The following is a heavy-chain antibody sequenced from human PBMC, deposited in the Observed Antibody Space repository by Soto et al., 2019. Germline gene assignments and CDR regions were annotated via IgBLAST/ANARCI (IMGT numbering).Heavy chain of an antibody. J-gene: IGHJ4*02. D-gene: IGHD6-19*01. V-gene: IGHV5-10-1*01. CDR3: ARGRVAVAPLDY. CDR2: IDPSDSYT. Sequence: GASLKISCKSSGYNFTSYWIDWVRQMPEKGLEWMGRIDPSDSYTNYSPSFQGHVTISADKTISTAYLQWSSLKASDTAMYYCARGRVAVAPLDYWGQGTLVTVS. CDR1: GYNFTSYW.